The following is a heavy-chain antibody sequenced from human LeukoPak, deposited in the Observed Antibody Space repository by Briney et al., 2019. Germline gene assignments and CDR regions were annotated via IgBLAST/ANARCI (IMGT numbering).Heavy chain of an antibody. Sequence: SETLSLTCAVSGGSISSSNWRSWVRQPPGKGLEWIGEIYHSGSTNYNPSLKSRVTISVDKSKNQFSLKLSSVTAADTAVYYCARDRTVGATSDAFDIWGQGTMVTVSS. CDR1: GGSISSSNW. V-gene: IGHV4-4*02. CDR2: IYHSGST. D-gene: IGHD1-26*01. J-gene: IGHJ3*02. CDR3: ARDRTVGATSDAFDI.